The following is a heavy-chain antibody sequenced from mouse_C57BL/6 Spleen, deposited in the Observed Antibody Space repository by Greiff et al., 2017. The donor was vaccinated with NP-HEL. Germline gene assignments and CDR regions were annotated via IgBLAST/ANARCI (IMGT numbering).Heavy chain of an antibody. CDR1: GFTFTDYY. J-gene: IGHJ2*01. Sequence: EVHLVESGGGLVQPGGSLSLSCAASGFTFTDYYMSWVRQPPGKALEWLGFIRNKANGYTTEYSASVKGRFTISRDNSQSILYLQMNALRAEDSATYYCASLNLLLRYFDYWGQGTTLTVSS. D-gene: IGHD1-1*01. CDR3: ASLNLLLRYFDY. V-gene: IGHV7-3*01. CDR2: IRNKANGYTT.